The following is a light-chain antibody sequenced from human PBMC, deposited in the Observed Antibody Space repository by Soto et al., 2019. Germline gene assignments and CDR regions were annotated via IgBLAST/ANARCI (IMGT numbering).Light chain of an antibody. CDR2: RNN. CDR3: AAWDGSMRGV. Sequence: QSVLTQPPSASGSPGQRVTISCSGSSSNIGSNYVYWYQQLPGTAPKLLIYRNNQRPSGVPDRFSGSKSGTSASLAISGLRAEDEADYYCAAWDGSMRGVFGAGTKLTVL. V-gene: IGLV1-47*01. J-gene: IGLJ2*01. CDR1: SSNIGSNY.